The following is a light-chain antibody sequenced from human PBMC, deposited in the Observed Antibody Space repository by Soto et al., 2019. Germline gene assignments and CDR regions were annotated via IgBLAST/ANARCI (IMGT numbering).Light chain of an antibody. CDR3: QQYGSSPWK. CDR1: QSVSSSY. J-gene: IGKJ1*01. Sequence: IVLTQSPGTPSLSPGERATLSCRASQSVSSSYLAWYQQKPGQAPRLLIYGASSRATGIPDRFSGSGSGTDFTLTISRLEPEDFAVYYCQQYGSSPWKFGQGTKVDI. CDR2: GAS. V-gene: IGKV3-20*01.